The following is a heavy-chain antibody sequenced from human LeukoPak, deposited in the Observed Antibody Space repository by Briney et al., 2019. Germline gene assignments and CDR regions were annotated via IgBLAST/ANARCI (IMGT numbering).Heavy chain of an antibody. CDR1: GYTFTSYG. Sequence: GASVKVSCKASGYTFTSYGISWVRQAPGHGLEWMGWISAYNGNTNYAQKLQGRVTMTTDTSTSTAYMELRSLRSDDTAVYYCARDQQQDPTSQYQLLGWFDPWGQGTLVTVSS. V-gene: IGHV1-18*01. D-gene: IGHD2-2*01. J-gene: IGHJ5*02. CDR3: ARDQQQDPTSQYQLLGWFDP. CDR2: ISAYNGNT.